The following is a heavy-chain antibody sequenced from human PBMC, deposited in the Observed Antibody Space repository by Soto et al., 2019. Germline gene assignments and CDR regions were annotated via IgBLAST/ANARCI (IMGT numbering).Heavy chain of an antibody. D-gene: IGHD1-1*01. Sequence: GASVKVSSKASGYTFTNYAMHWVRQAPGQRLEWMGWINAGNGNTKYSQKFQERVTITRDTSASTAYMDLRSLKFEDTSIYYCARELQYDDDVLDIWGQGTMVTVSS. CDR3: ARELQYDDDVLDI. J-gene: IGHJ3*02. CDR1: GYTFTNYA. V-gene: IGHV1-3*01. CDR2: INAGNGNT.